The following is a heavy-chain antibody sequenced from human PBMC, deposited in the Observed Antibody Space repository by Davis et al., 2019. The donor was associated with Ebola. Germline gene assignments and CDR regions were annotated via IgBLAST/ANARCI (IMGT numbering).Heavy chain of an antibody. CDR3: ASRHDY. CDR1: GFTFSTYS. J-gene: IGHJ4*02. CDR2: ISGSSSTI. V-gene: IGHV3-48*02. Sequence: GESLKISCAASGFTFSTYSINWVRQAPGEGLEWVSYISGSSSTIYYADSVKGRFTISRDNAKNSLYLQMNSLRDEDTAVYYCASRHDYWGQGTLVTVSS.